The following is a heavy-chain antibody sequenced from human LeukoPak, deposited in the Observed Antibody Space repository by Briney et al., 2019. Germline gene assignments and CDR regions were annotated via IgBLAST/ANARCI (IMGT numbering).Heavy chain of an antibody. CDR2: IYYSGST. Sequence: PSETLSLTCTVSGGSISSSSYYWGWIRQPPGKGLEWIGSIYYSGSTYFNPSLKSRVTISVDTSKNQFSLKLSSVTAADTAVYYCARRVYGDYVDYYYYYMDVWGKGTTVTVSS. J-gene: IGHJ6*03. CDR1: GGSISSSSYY. CDR3: ARRVYGDYVDYYYYYMDV. D-gene: IGHD4-17*01. V-gene: IGHV4-39*01.